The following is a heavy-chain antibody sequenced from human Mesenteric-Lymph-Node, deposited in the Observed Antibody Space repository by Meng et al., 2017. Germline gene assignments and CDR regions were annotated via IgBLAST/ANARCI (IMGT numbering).Heavy chain of an antibody. V-gene: IGHV1-2*06. J-gene: IGHJ4*02. CDR2: INPHSGAT. D-gene: IGHD2/OR15-2a*01. Sequence: QGQPMLAGAEVKKPGASVKVSCKASGYNFIAYYLHWVRQAPGQGLEYMGRINPHSGATIYAQRFQGRVTMTRDTSINTAHMELSSLRSDDTAIYYRATLEGPFRSTSGSAPDFWGQGTLVTVSS. CDR1: GYNFIAYY. CDR3: ATLEGPFRSTSGSAPDF.